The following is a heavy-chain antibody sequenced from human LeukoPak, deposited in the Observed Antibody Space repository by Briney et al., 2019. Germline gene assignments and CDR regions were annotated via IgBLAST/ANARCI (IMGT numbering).Heavy chain of an antibody. V-gene: IGHV1-18*01. CDR2: ISAYNGNT. J-gene: IGHJ5*02. Sequence: ASVKVSCKASGYTFTSYGISWVRQAPGQGLEWMGWISAYNGNTNYAQKLQGRVTMTTDTSTSTAYMELRSLRSDDTAVYYCAREIGFYYGSGTYDLNKWFDPWGQGTLVTVSS. D-gene: IGHD3-10*01. CDR3: AREIGFYYGSGTYDLNKWFDP. CDR1: GYTFTSYG.